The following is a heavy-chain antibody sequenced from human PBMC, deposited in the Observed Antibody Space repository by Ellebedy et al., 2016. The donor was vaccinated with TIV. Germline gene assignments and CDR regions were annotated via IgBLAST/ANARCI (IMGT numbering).Heavy chain of an antibody. V-gene: IGHV4-59*01. CDR3: ARRPREAYFLDY. CDR1: GGSITNYY. Sequence: SETLSLTXTVSGGSITNYYWSWIRQPPGKGLEWIGYIYYSGYTNYNPSLKSRVTMSVDTSKNQFSLKLSSVTAADTALYYCARRPREAYFLDYWGQGTLVTVSS. J-gene: IGHJ4*02. CDR2: IYYSGYT. D-gene: IGHD1-26*01.